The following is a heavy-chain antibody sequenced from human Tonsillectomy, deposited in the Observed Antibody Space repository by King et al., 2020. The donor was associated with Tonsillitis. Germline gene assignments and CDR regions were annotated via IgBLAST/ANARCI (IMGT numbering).Heavy chain of an antibody. CDR2: ISGSGGSA. Sequence: VQLVESGGGLVQPGGSLRLSCAASGFTFNMYAMSWVRQAPGKGLDWVSAISGSGGSAYYADSVKGRFTISRDNSKNTLYLQMNTLRAEDTAVYYCAGGCATGWYCDYWGQGTLVTVSS. CDR3: AGGCATGWYCDY. V-gene: IGHV3-23*04. CDR1: GFTFNMYA. J-gene: IGHJ4*02. D-gene: IGHD6-19*01.